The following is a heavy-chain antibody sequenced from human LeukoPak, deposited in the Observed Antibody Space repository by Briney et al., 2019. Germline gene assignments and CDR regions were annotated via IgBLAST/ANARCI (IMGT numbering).Heavy chain of an antibody. D-gene: IGHD5-12*01. J-gene: IGHJ4*02. CDR1: GFTISSYA. CDR3: AKASLRGYSGYDFGY. V-gene: IGHV3-23*01. CDR2: ISGSGGST. Sequence: GGSLRLSCAASGFTISSYAMSWVRQAPGKGLEWVSAISGSGGSTYYADSVKGRFTISRDNSKNTLYLQMNSLRAEDTAVYYCAKASLRGYSGYDFGYWGQGTLVTVSS.